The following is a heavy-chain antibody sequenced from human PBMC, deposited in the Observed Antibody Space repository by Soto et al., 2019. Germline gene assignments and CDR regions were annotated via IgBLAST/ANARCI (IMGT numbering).Heavy chain of an antibody. D-gene: IGHD1-20*01. CDR2: IRSNIYGGTT. CDR1: GWIFSDSA. Sequence: EVQLVEPGGGLVKPGQSLRLSCSGSGWIFSDSAVNWFRQSPGKGLEWVGLIRSNIYGGTTDYGASVRRRSFISRDPFNSIGYLQMNSLPSVDTEIYCCSRGDNYKRRVTSSRSLDL. CDR3: SRGDNYKRRVTSSRSLDL. J-gene: IGHJ2*01. V-gene: IGHV3-49*05.